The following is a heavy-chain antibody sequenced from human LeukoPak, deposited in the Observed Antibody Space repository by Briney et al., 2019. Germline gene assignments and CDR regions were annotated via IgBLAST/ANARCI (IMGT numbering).Heavy chain of an antibody. J-gene: IGHJ4*01. CDR3: ARTVGARTFYFDH. Sequence: SETLSLTCAVYGGSFSGYYWSWIRQPPGKGLEWIGEVNHSGSTNYNVSLKSRVTISVDTSKNQFSLKLSSVTAADTAVYYCARTVGARTFYFDHWGHGTLVTVSS. CDR1: GGSFSGYY. CDR2: VNHSGST. D-gene: IGHD1-26*01. V-gene: IGHV4-34*01.